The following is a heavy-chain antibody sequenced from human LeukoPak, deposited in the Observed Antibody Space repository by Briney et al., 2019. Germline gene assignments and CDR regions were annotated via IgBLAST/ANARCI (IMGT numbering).Heavy chain of an antibody. CDR1: GFIFSTYG. D-gene: IGHD5-18*01. J-gene: IGHJ4*02. CDR3: AMNVDTAMGVFDY. V-gene: IGHV3-23*01. CDR2: ISGSGGST. Sequence: GGSLRLSCAASGFIFSTYGMHWVRQAPGKGLEWVSAISGSGGSTYYADSVKGRFTISRDNSKNTLYLQMNSLRAEDTAVYYCAMNVDTAMGVFDYWGQGTLVTVSS.